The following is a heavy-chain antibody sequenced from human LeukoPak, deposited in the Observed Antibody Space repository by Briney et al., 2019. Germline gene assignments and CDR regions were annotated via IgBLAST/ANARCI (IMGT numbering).Heavy chain of an antibody. J-gene: IGHJ3*02. V-gene: IGHV4-34*01. Sequence: SETLSLTCAVYGGSFSGYYWSWIRQPPGKGLEWIGEINHSGSTNYNPSLKSRGTISVDTSKNQFSLKLSSVTAADTAVYYCARGRLWRRDGYNKRGPHDAFDIWGQGTMVTVSS. CDR3: ARGRLWRRDGYNKRGPHDAFDI. D-gene: IGHD5-12*01. CDR1: GGSFSGYY. CDR2: INHSGST.